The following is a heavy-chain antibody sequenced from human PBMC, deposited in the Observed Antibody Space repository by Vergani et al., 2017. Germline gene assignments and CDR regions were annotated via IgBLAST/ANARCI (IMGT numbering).Heavy chain of an antibody. CDR1: GFSIDNGYY. CDR2: IYRTGRT. V-gene: IGHV4-38-2*01. D-gene: IGHD2-2*01. J-gene: IGHJ6*02. Sequence: QVQLQESGPGLVKPSETLSLTCAVSGFSIDNGYYWVWIRQPPGKGLEWIGSIYRTGRTHFNPSLKSRVTISVDTSKNQFSLKLSSVTAADTAVYYCARGDSSTSSQGYYGMDVWGQGTTVTVSS. CDR3: ARGDSSTSSQGYYGMDV.